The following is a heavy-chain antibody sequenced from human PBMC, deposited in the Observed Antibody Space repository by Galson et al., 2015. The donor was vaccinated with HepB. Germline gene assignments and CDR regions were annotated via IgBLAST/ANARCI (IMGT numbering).Heavy chain of an antibody. V-gene: IGHV3-30-3*01. CDR2: ISYDGSNK. Sequence: SLRLSCAASGFTFSSYAMHWVRQAPGKGLEWVAVISYDGSNKYYADSVKGRFTISRDNSKNTLYLQMNSLRAEDTAVYYCARELSTYSYYYYMDVWGKGTTVTVSS. CDR1: GFTFSSYA. D-gene: IGHD2-2*01. CDR3: ARELSTYSYYYYMDV. J-gene: IGHJ6*03.